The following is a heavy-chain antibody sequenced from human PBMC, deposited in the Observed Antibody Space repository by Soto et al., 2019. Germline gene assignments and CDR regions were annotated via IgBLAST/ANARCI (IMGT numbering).Heavy chain of an antibody. CDR1: GYSVRRSDYY. Sequence: LSLTCSVSGYSVRRSDYYWAWIRQPPGKGPERIGSMLYSGLTSYNPSLKSRVTISVDTSKSQFSWKLTSVTDADRAVYYCARGSVDTVDSSGFYEYWGQGTPVTVSS. CDR2: MLYSGLT. V-gene: IGHV4-39*01. D-gene: IGHD3-22*01. J-gene: IGHJ4*02. CDR3: ARGSVDTVDSSGFYEY.